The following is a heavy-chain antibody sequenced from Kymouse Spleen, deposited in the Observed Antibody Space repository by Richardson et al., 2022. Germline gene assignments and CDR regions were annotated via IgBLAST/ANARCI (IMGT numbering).Heavy chain of an antibody. CDR3: AKDTPLGY. CDR2: ISWNSGSI. D-gene: IGHD2-15*01,IGHD2-2*02,IGHD2-8*01. J-gene: IGHJ4*02,IGHJ5*02. CDR1: GFTFDDYA. V-gene: IGHV3-9*01. Sequence: EVQLVESGGGLVQPGRSLRLSCAASGFTFDDYAMHWVRQAPGKGLEWVSGISWNSGSIGYADSVKGRFTISRDNAKNSLYLQMNSLRAEDTALYYCAKDTPLGYWGQGTLVTVSS.